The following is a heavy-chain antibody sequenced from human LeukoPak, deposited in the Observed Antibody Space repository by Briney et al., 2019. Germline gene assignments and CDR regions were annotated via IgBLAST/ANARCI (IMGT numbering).Heavy chain of an antibody. Sequence: PSETLSLTCTVSGGSISSYYWSWIRQPPGKGLEWIGYIYYSGSTNYNPSLKSRVTISVDTSKNQFSLKLSSVTAADTAVYYCARDMMGYYLFDYWGQGTLVTVSS. V-gene: IGHV4-59*01. CDR1: GGSISSYY. J-gene: IGHJ4*02. CDR3: ARDMMGYYLFDY. D-gene: IGHD3-22*01. CDR2: IYYSGST.